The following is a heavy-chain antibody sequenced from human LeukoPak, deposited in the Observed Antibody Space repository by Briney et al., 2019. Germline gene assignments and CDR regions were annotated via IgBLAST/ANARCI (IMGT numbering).Heavy chain of an antibody. CDR3: AKDDRPPTIDYGY. V-gene: IGHV3-30*02. Sequence: GGSLRLSCAASGFTFSSYGMHWVRQAPGKGLEWVAFIRYDGSNKYYADSVQGRFTISRDNSKNTLYLQMNSLRAEDTAAYYCAKDDRPPTIDYGYWGQGTLVTVSS. CDR2: IRYDGSNK. J-gene: IGHJ4*02. D-gene: IGHD3-16*01. CDR1: GFTFSSYG.